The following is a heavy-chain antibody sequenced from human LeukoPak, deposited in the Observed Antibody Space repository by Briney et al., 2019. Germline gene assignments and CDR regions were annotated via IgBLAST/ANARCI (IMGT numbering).Heavy chain of an antibody. CDR1: GFIVSSNY. J-gene: IGHJ4*02. CDR3: ARTSGSYLYFDY. V-gene: IGHV3-53*01. CDR2: IYSDGLT. D-gene: IGHD3-10*01. Sequence: QSGGSLRLSCAASGFIVSSNYMSWVRQAPGKGLEWVSVIYSDGLTYYADSVKGRFTISRDNSKNTLYLQMNGLRAEDTAVYYCARTSGSYLYFDYWGRGTLVTVSS.